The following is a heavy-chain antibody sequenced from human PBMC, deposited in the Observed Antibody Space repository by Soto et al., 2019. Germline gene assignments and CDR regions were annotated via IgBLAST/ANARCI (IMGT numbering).Heavy chain of an antibody. V-gene: IGHV3-23*01. J-gene: IGHJ4*02. D-gene: IGHD6-19*01. CDR2: ISSAGRT. CDR1: GFTFSNYA. Sequence: EVKLLESGGGLVQPGGSLRLSCVASGFTFSNYAMSWVRQAPGKGLEWVSAISSAGRTYYADSVKGRFTISRDNSKNTLYLQMNSLRAEDTAVHYCAKAESSYASGWYAYWGQGTLVTVSS. CDR3: AKAESSYASGWYAY.